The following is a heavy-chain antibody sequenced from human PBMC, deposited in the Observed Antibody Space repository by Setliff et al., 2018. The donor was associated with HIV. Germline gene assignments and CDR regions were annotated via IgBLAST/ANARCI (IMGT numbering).Heavy chain of an antibody. D-gene: IGHD6-25*01. CDR3: ARGGDSAKQGY. Sequence: TLSLTCAVYGGSFSGYYWSWIRQPPGRGLEWIGEIHPSGTAYYNPSLLSRVTISVDTSKNSFSLRPTSVTAADTAIYYCARGGDSAKQGYWGQGALVTVSS. J-gene: IGHJ4*02. CDR2: IHPSGTA. CDR1: GGSFSGYY. V-gene: IGHV4-34*01.